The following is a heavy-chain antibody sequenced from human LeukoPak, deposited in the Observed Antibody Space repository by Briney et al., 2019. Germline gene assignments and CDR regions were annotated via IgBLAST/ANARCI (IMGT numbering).Heavy chain of an antibody. CDR3: ARGRTSYGYFDY. CDR2: IYYSGST. D-gene: IGHD5-18*01. J-gene: IGHJ4*02. CDR1: GGSISSYY. Sequence: SETLSLTCTVSGGSISSYYWSWIRQPPGKGLEWIGYIYYSGSTNYNPSLKSRVTISVDTSKNQFSLKLSSVTAADTAVYYCARGRTSYGYFDYWGQGTLVTVSS. V-gene: IGHV4-59*01.